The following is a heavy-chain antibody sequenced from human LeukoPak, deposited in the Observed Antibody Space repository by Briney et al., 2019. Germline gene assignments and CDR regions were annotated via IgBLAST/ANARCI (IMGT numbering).Heavy chain of an antibody. D-gene: IGHD3-9*01. CDR1: GGSISSDY. CDR2: IYYSGST. CDR3: AGSYYDILTGYPIYFDY. V-gene: IGHV4-59*01. Sequence: PSETLSLTCTVSGGSISSDYWSWIRQPPGKGLEWIGYIYYSGSTNYNPSLKSRVTISVDTSKNQFSLKLSSVTAADTAVYYCAGSYYDILTGYPIYFDYWGQGTLVTVSS. J-gene: IGHJ4*02.